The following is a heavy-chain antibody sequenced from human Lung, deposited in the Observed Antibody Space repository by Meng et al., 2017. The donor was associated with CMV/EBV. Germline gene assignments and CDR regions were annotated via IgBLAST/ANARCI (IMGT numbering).Heavy chain of an antibody. CDR2: ISASGNT. V-gene: IGHV4-4*07. D-gene: IGHD1-26*01. J-gene: IGHJ4*02. CDR3: ARGKQDAWELLAY. Sequence: QVQLQESGPGLVKPSETLSLTCTVSGDSITSYYWSWIRQPAGKGLEWIGRISASGNTRYNPSLKSRVTMSVDTSKNQFSLKVNSVTAADTAVYYCARGKQDAWELLAYWGQGALVTVSS. CDR1: GDSITSYY.